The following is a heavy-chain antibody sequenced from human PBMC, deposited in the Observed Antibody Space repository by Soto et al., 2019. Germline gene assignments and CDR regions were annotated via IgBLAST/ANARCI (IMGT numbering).Heavy chain of an antibody. Sequence: ASVKVSCKASGYTFTSYGISWVRQAPGQGLEWMGWISAYNGNTNYAQKVQGRVTMTADTSTSTAYMELRGLRSDDTAVYYCARILGSNYKWFYPWGQGTLVTVSS. CDR3: ARILGSNYKWFYP. J-gene: IGHJ5*02. CDR2: ISAYNGNT. V-gene: IGHV1-18*01. CDR1: GYTFTSYG. D-gene: IGHD2-15*01.